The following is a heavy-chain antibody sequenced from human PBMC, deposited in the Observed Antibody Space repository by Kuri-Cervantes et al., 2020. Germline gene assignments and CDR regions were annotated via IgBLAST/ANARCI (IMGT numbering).Heavy chain of an antibody. J-gene: IGHJ4*02. CDR1: GGSFSGYY. D-gene: IGHD2/OR15-2a*01. CDR2: INHSGST. CDR3: ATFYRDY. V-gene: IGHV4-34*01. Sequence: SQTLSLTCAVYGGSFSGYYWSWIRQPPGKGLEWIGEINHSGSTNYNPSLKSRVTISVDTSKNQFSLKLSSVTAADTAVYYCATFYRDYWGQGTLVTVSS.